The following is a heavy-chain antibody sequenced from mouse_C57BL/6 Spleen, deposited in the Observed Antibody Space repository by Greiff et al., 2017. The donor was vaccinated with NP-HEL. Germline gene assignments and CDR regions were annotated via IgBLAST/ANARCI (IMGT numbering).Heavy chain of an antibody. V-gene: IGHV5-4*01. D-gene: IGHD4-1*02. CDR2: ISDGGSYT. CDR1: GFTFSSYA. Sequence: EVHLVESGGGLVKPGGSLKLSCAASGFTFSSYAMSWVRQTPEKRLEWVATISDGGSYTYYPDNVKGRFTISRDNAKNNLYLQMSHLKSEETAMYYCARDQLGSFAYWGQGTLVTVSA. CDR3: ARDQLGSFAY. J-gene: IGHJ3*01.